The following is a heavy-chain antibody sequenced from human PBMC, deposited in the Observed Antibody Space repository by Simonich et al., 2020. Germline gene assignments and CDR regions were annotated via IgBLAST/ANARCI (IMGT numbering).Heavy chain of an antibody. CDR3: ARDTSYYGSGSYYFDY. CDR2: ISSSSSYI. Sequence: GGGLVKPGGSLRLSCAASGFTFSSYRMNWVSQAPGNGLEWVSSISSSSSYIYYADSLKGRFTISRDNAKNSLYLQMNSLRAEDTAVYYCARDTSYYGSGSYYFDYWGQGTLVTVSS. D-gene: IGHD3-10*01. CDR1: GFTFSSYR. V-gene: IGHV3-21*01. J-gene: IGHJ4*02.